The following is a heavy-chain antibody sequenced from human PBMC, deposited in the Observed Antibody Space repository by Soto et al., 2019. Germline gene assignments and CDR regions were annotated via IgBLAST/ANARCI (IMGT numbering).Heavy chain of an antibody. D-gene: IGHD3-22*01. CDR2: ISANSDRT. V-gene: IGHV1-18*04. CDR1: GYMFNNYG. CDR3: ARDRGYFYDSSGNYYYYYGMDV. Sequence: AAAVKVSCMASGYMFNNYGISGVGQAPGQGLEWMGWISANSDRTHYAQNFQGRVTMTTDTATTTVYMELRSLRSDDTAVYYCARDRGYFYDSSGNYYYYYGMDVWGQGTTVTVSS. J-gene: IGHJ6*02.